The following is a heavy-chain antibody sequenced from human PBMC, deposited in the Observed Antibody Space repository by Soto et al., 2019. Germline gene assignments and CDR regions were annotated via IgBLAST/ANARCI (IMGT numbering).Heavy chain of an antibody. V-gene: IGHV3-33*01. CDR2: IWYDGCNK. CDR3: ARDFTGGNFYFDY. Sequence: PGGSLRLSCAASGFTFSSYGMHWVRQAPGKGLEWVSFIWYDGCNKYYAASVKCRFTISRDNSKNTLYLQMNSLRAEDTAVYYCARDFTGGNFYFDYWGQGTLVTVS. J-gene: IGHJ4*02. CDR1: GFTFSSYG. D-gene: IGHD2-21*02.